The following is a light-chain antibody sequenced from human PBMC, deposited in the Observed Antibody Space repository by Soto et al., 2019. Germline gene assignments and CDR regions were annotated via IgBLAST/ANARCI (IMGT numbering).Light chain of an antibody. J-gene: IGLJ3*02. CDR2: EDS. CDR1: SNDVGSYNV. CDR3: CSYVGTSTFWV. Sequence: QSALTQPASVSGSPGQSITISCTGTSNDVGSYNVVSWYQQHPGKAPKLMIYEDSKRPSGVSNRFSGSKSGNTASLTISGLQAEDEADYYCCSYVGTSTFWVFGGGTQLTVL. V-gene: IGLV2-23*02.